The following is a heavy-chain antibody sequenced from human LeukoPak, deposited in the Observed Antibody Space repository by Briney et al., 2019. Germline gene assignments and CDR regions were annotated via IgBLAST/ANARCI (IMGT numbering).Heavy chain of an antibody. Sequence: SESLSLTCNVSGGFMIGFFWNWLRQPAGKGLEWIGRTHASGKSNYNPSFKTRVTMSVDTSKSQISPRLNSMTAADTAVYYCATGGALGELAILTWGQGTLVSVSS. CDR1: GGFMIGFF. J-gene: IGHJ1*01. CDR2: THASGKS. CDR3: ATGGALGELAILT. D-gene: IGHD3-16*01. V-gene: IGHV4-4*07.